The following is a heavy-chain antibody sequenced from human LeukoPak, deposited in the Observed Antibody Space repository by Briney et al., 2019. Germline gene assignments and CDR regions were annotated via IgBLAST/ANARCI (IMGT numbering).Heavy chain of an antibody. Sequence: ASVKVSCKSSGYTFSIYGFTWVRHAPGQGLEWMGWISAYNGKTLYAEKFQGRVTMTTDTATSTVYMELRSLRSDDTAVYYCARVSYLRPSDYMDVWGKGTTVAVSS. D-gene: IGHD1-26*01. J-gene: IGHJ6*03. CDR3: ARVSYLRPSDYMDV. CDR2: ISAYNGKT. V-gene: IGHV1-18*01. CDR1: GYTFSIYG.